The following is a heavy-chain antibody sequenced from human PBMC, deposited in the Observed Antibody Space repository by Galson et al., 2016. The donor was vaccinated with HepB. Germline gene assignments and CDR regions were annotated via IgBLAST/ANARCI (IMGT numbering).Heavy chain of an antibody. J-gene: IGHJ5*02. Sequence: SVKVSCKASGYTFTTSGISWVRQTPGQGLEWMGWISTYSGNTKYAQKFQGGLTLTTDSSTTTAYMELRSLRFDDTALYYCARDVQYRCDPWGQGTLVTVSS. CDR1: GYTFTTSG. CDR3: ARDVQYRCDP. CDR2: ISTYSGNT. V-gene: IGHV1-18*01. D-gene: IGHD2/OR15-2a*01.